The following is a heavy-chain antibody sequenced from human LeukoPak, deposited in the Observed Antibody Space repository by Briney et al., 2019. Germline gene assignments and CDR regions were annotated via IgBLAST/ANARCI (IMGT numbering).Heavy chain of an antibody. Sequence: SETPSLTCTVSGYSISSGYYWGWIRQPPGKGLEWIGSIYHSGSTYYNPSLKSRVTISVDTSKNQFSLKLSSVTAADTAVYYCARAPITIFGVVIIDSYMDVWGKGTTVTVSS. CDR3: ARAPITIFGVVIIDSYMDV. CDR2: IYHSGST. J-gene: IGHJ6*03. D-gene: IGHD3-3*01. CDR1: GYSISSGYY. V-gene: IGHV4-38-2*02.